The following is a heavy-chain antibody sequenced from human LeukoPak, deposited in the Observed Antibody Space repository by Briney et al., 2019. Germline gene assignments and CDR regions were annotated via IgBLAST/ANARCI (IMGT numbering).Heavy chain of an antibody. J-gene: IGHJ3*02. CDR2: MNPNSGNT. D-gene: IGHD2-15*01. V-gene: IGHV1-8*03. CDR1: GYTFTSYD. Sequence: ASVKVSCKASGYTFTSYDINWVRQATGQGLEWMGWMNPNSGNTGYAQKFQGRVTITRNTSISTAYMELSSLRSEDTAVYYCARDSQYCSSGSCSPGASDIWGQGTMVTVSS. CDR3: ARDSQYCSSGSCSPGASDI.